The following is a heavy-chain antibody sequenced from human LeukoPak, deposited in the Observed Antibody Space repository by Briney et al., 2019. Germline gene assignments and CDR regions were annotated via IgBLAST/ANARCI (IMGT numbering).Heavy chain of an antibody. Sequence: GGSLSLSCAASGLTFSDYYMGWIRQAPGKGLEWVSYISSSSSHTNYADSLRGRFITSRDNASLSLYLQTSTLRAEDTAVYYCARSRMTTVTPDFYWGQGTLVTVSS. CDR2: ISSSSSHT. D-gene: IGHD4-17*01. CDR1: GLTFSDYY. CDR3: ARSRMTTVTPDFY. V-gene: IGHV3-11*03. J-gene: IGHJ4*02.